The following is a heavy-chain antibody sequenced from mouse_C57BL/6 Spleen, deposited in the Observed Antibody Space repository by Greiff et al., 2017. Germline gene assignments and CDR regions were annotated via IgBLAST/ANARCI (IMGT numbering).Heavy chain of an antibody. Sequence: QVQLQQPGAELVKPGASVKLSCKASGYTFTSYWMQWVKQRPGQGLEWIGEIDPSDSYTNYNPKFKGKATLTVDTSSSTAYMQLRSLTSEDAAVYYWARPLIDDGYYFDYWGQGTTLTVSS. CDR2: IDPSDSYT. CDR1: GYTFTSYW. V-gene: IGHV1-50*01. CDR3: ARPLIDDGYYFDY. J-gene: IGHJ2*01. D-gene: IGHD2-3*01.